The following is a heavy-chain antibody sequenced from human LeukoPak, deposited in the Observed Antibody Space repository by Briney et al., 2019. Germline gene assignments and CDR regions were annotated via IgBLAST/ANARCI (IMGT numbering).Heavy chain of an antibody. CDR3: ARSSGWYPARPLCFDY. J-gene: IGHJ4*02. V-gene: IGHV3-48*01. D-gene: IGHD6-19*01. CDR2: ISSSSSTI. CDR1: GFTFSSYS. Sequence: GGSLRLSCAASGFTFSSYSMNWVRQAPGKGLEWVSYISSSSSTIYYVDSVKGRFTISRDNAKNSLYLQMNSLRAEDTAVYYCARSSGWYPARPLCFDYWGQGTLVTVSS.